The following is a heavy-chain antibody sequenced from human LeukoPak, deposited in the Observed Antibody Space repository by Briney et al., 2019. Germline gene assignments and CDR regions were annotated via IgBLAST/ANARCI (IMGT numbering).Heavy chain of an antibody. V-gene: IGHV1-18*01. CDR2: IDPSNGNI. Sequence: GAAVKVSCKASGSTFNSYGICWVRQAPGQGLEWIGWIDPSNGNIKYAEKLQGRVTMTTDTSTSTAYMDLRSLRFDDTAVYYCARDGVSGHFDYWGRGTLVTVSS. CDR3: ARDGVSGHFDY. J-gene: IGHJ4*01. CDR1: GSTFNSYG. D-gene: IGHD3-3*01.